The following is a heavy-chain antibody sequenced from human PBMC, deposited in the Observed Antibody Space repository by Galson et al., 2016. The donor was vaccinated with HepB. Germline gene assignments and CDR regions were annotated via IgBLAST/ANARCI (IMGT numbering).Heavy chain of an antibody. J-gene: IGHJ3*02. CDR3: AREFPGSARGTHDAFDI. V-gene: IGHV1-69*13. Sequence: SVKVSCKASGGTFSRFAISWVRQAPGQELEWLGGIIPMSGTAHYAQRFQGRVKITADDSTSTAYMELSSLRSEDTAVYYCAREFPGSARGTHDAFDIWGQGTMVTVSS. CDR2: IIPMSGTA. D-gene: IGHD6-13*01. CDR1: GGTFSRFA.